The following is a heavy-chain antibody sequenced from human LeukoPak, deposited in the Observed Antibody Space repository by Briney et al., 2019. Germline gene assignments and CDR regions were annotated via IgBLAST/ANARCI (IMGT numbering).Heavy chain of an antibody. D-gene: IGHD1-26*01. CDR3: ARHTRKRDGSYSDY. V-gene: IGHV3-21*01. CDR2: ISSSSSYI. J-gene: IGHJ4*02. Sequence: GGSLSLCCAASGVTFSSYSMNWVRQAPGKGLEWVSSISSSSSYIYYADSVKGRFTISRDNAKNSLYLQMNSLRAEDTAVYYCARHTRKRDGSYSDYWGQGTLVTVSS. CDR1: GVTFSSYS.